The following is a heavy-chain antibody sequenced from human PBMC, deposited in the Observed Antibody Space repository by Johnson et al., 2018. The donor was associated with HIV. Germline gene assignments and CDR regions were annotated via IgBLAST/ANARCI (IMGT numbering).Heavy chain of an antibody. CDR3: ASPRAVAGGGAFDI. D-gene: IGHD6-19*01. CDR1: GFTFSSYA. J-gene: IGHJ3*02. Sequence: QVQVVESGGGVVQPGRSLRLSCAASGFTFSSYAMHWVRQAPGKGLEWVAVISYAGSNKYYADSVKGRFTISRDNSKNTLYLQINSLRAEDTAVYYCASPRAVAGGGAFDIWGQGTMVTVSS. CDR2: ISYAGSNK. V-gene: IGHV3-30*04.